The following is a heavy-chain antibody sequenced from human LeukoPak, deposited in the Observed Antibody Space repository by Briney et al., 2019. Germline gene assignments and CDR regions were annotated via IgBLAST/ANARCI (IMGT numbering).Heavy chain of an antibody. CDR2: IYYSGST. Sequence: RTSETLSLTCTVSGGSISSYYWSWIRQPPGKGLEWIGYIYYSGSTNYNPSLKSRVTISVDTSKNQFSLKLSSVTAADTAVYYCARGPDSSGYYFDYWSQGTLVTVSS. V-gene: IGHV4-59*01. J-gene: IGHJ4*02. CDR3: ARGPDSSGYYFDY. CDR1: GGSISSYY. D-gene: IGHD3-22*01.